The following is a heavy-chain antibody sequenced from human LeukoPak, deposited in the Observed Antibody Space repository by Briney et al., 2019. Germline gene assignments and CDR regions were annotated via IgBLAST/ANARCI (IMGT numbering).Heavy chain of an antibody. CDR1: VGSRSSSNW. CDR2: IDHSGRT. J-gene: IGHJ6*01. Sequence: PSETLSLTCAVSVGSRSSSNWWNWVRQPAGKGLEWIGEIDHSGRTNYNPSLKSRVTISVDKSKNQISLKLSSVTAADTVVYYCASKEYYYYGMDVWGQGTTVTVSS. CDR3: ASKEYYYYGMDV. V-gene: IGHV4-4*02.